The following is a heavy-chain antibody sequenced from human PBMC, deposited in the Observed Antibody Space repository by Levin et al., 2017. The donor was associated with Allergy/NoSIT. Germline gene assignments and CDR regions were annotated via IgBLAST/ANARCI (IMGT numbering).Heavy chain of an antibody. Sequence: SGPTLVKPTQTLTLTCTFSGFSLSTSGVGVGWIRQPPGKALEWLALIYWDDDKRYSPSLKSRLTITKDTSKNQVALTVTNMDPVDTATYYCAHWIAVAGEGWFDPWGQGTLVTVSS. CDR3: AHWIAVAGEGWFDP. CDR1: GFSLSTSGVG. J-gene: IGHJ5*02. V-gene: IGHV2-5*02. D-gene: IGHD6-19*01. CDR2: IYWDDDK.